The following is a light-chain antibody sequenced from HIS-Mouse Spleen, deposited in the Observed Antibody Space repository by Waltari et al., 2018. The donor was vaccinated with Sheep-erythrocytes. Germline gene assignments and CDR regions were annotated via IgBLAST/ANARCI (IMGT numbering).Light chain of an antibody. CDR2: EGS. CDR3: CSYAGSSTPWV. V-gene: IGLV2-23*01. J-gene: IGLJ3*02. CDR1: SRDVGGYNY. Sequence: QSALTQPRSVSGSPGQSVTISCTGTSRDVGGYNYFPCYQQHPGKAPKLMIYEGSKRPSGVSNRFSGSKSGNTASLTISGLQAEDEADYYCCSYAGSSTPWVFGGGTKLTVL.